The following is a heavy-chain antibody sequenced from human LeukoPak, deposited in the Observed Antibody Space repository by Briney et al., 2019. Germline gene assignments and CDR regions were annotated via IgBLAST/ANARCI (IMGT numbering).Heavy chain of an antibody. D-gene: IGHD6-6*01. CDR1: GGSFSGYY. Sequence: SETLSLTCAVYGGSFSGYYWSWIRQPPGKGLEWIGEINHSGSTNYNPSLKSRVTISVDTSKNQFSLKLSSVTAADTAVYYCARVSLAARPSWFDPWGQGTLVTVSS. V-gene: IGHV4-34*01. CDR3: ARVSLAARPSWFDP. J-gene: IGHJ5*02. CDR2: INHSGST.